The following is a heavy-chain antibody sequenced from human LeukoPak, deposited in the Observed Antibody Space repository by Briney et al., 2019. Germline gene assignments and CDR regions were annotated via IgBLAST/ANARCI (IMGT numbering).Heavy chain of an antibody. V-gene: IGHV4-39*07. CDR1: GGSISSSSYY. Sequence: SETLSLTCTVSGGSISSSSYYWGWIRQPPGKGLEWIGSISYSGSTYYNPSLKSRVTISVDTSKNQFSLKLSSVTAADTAVYYCARVEAKYYDFWSGYYFDYWGQGTLVTVSS. J-gene: IGHJ4*02. CDR2: ISYSGST. CDR3: ARVEAKYYDFWSGYYFDY. D-gene: IGHD3-3*01.